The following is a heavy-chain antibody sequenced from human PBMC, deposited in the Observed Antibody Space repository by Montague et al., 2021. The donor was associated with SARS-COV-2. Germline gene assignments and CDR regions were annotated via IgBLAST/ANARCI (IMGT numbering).Heavy chain of an antibody. V-gene: IGHV4-34*01. J-gene: IGHJ6*02. CDR2: INHSGST. D-gene: IGHD3-10*01. CDR3: ARVRYYGSGTSLGMDV. Sequence: SETLSLTCAVYGGSFSGYYWSWIRQPPGKGLEWIGEINHSGSTNYNPSLKSRVTISVDTSKNQFSLTLSSVTAADTAVYYCARVRYYGSGTSLGMDVWGQGTTVIVSS. CDR1: GGSFSGYY.